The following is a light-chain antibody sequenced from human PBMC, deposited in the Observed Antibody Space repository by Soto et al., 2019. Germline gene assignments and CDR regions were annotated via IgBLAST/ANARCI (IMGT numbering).Light chain of an antibody. CDR3: CSYASSSTYL. CDR2: QRS. J-gene: IGLJ1*01. V-gene: IGLV2-23*01. Sequence: LTQPASVSGSPGQSLTISCTGTSSDIGSYNLGSCYHQHPGKAHKLMIYQRSIRPSGVSTRFSGSKSGNTASLTISGLQAEDEADYYCCSYASSSTYLFGTGTKVTVL. CDR1: SSDIGSYNL.